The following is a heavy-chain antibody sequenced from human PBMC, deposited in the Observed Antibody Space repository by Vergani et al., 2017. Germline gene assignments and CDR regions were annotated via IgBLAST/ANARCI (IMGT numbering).Heavy chain of an antibody. Sequence: QVQLVESGGGVVQPGRSLRLSCAASGFTFSSYAMHWVRQAPGKGLEWVAVISYDGSNKYYADSVKGRFTISRDNSTNTLYLQMNSLRAEDTAVYYCARQFYDFWSGENAFDIWGQGTMVTVSS. V-gene: IGHV3-30-3*01. J-gene: IGHJ3*02. CDR3: ARQFYDFWSGENAFDI. CDR2: ISYDGSNK. D-gene: IGHD3-3*01. CDR1: GFTFSSYA.